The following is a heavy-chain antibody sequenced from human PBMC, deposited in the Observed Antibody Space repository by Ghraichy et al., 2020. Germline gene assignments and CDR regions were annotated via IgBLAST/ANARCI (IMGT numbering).Heavy chain of an antibody. J-gene: IGHJ4*02. CDR2: IYYSGNT. V-gene: IGHV4-59*01. Sequence: QTLSLTCTVSGGSISSYYWSWIRQPPGKGLEWIGYIYYSGNTNYNPSLKSRVTISVDTSKNQFSLKLSSVTAADTAVYFCARAYSSGCYFDYWDQGTLVTVSS. CDR3: ARAYSSGCYFDY. CDR1: GGSISSYY. D-gene: IGHD6-19*01.